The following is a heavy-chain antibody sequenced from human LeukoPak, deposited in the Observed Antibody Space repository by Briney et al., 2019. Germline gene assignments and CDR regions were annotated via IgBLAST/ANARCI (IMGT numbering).Heavy chain of an antibody. V-gene: IGHV4-30-2*01. CDR1: GGSISSGGYS. CDR2: IYHSGST. D-gene: IGHD3-10*01. CDR3: ARADHYYYGSGHRSPSFDY. J-gene: IGHJ4*02. Sequence: SQTLSLTCAVSGGSISSGGYSWSWIRQPPGKGPEWIGYIYHSGSTYYNPSLKSRVTISVDRSKNQFSLKLSSVTAADTAVYYCARADHYYYGSGHRSPSFDYWGQGTLVTVSS.